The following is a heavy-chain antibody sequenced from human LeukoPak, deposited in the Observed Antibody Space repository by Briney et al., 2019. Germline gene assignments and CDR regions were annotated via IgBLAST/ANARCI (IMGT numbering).Heavy chain of an antibody. CDR1: GFTFSSYA. CDR3: ARDTLGSSFDY. V-gene: IGHV3-30-3*01. Sequence: PGGSLRLSCAASGFTFSSYAMHWVRQAPGKGLEWVAVISYDGSNKYYADSVKGRFTISRDNSKNTLYLQMNSLRAEDTAVYYCARDTLGSSFDYWGQGTLVTVSS. CDR2: ISYDGSNK. J-gene: IGHJ4*02.